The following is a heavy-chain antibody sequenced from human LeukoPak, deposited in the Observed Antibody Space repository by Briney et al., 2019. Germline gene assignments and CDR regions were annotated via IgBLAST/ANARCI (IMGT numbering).Heavy chain of an antibody. V-gene: IGHV4-34*01. CDR3: ARRRYDASGYYPSRGRYFDY. CDR1: GGSFSGYY. D-gene: IGHD3-22*01. CDR2: INHSGST. J-gene: IGHJ4*02. Sequence: PSETLSLNCAVYGGSFSGYYWSWVRQPPEKGLEWIGEINHSGSTNYNPSLKSRVTISVDTSKNQFSLELTSVTAADTAVYYCARRRYDASGYYPSRGRYFDYWGQGTLVTVSS.